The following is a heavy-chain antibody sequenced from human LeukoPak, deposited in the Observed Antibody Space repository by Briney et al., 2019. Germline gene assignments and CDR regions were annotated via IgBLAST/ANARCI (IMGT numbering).Heavy chain of an antibody. J-gene: IGHJ4*02. CDR2: LYSDGNT. CDR1: GLTVITND. V-gene: IGHV3-53*01. D-gene: IGHD1-14*01. Sequence: GGSLRLSCAASGLTVITNDMTWVRPAPGKGLEWVSVLYSDGNTKYADSVQGRFTMSRDNSKNTLYLEMNSLSPDDTAVYYCARGVEPLAANTLAYWGQGTLVTVSS. CDR3: ARGVEPLAANTLAY.